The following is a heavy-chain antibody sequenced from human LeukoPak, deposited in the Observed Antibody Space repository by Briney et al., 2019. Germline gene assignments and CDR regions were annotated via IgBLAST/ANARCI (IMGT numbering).Heavy chain of an antibody. J-gene: IGHJ4*02. Sequence: SVTVSCQASLYTFTDYYMHWLRQAPGQGLEWMGWINHNSGGTNYSQKFQDRVTMTTDTSISTAYMALSSLRSDDTAVYYCARDLYKDWGKGTMVTVSS. CDR3: ARDLYKD. CDR2: INHNSGGT. V-gene: IGHV1-2*02. D-gene: IGHD2-2*02. CDR1: LYTFTDYY.